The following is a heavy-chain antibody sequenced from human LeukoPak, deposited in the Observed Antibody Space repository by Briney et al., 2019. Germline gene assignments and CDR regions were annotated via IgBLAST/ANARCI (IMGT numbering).Heavy chain of an antibody. CDR2: ISSSSSYI. CDR1: GFTFSSYS. D-gene: IGHD2-2*01. Sequence: GGSLRLSCAASGFTFSSYSMNWVRQAPGKGLEWVSSISSSSSYIYYADSVKGRFTISRDNAKNSLYLQMNSLRAEDTAVYYCARDQGVPAATYDYWGQGTLVTVSS. CDR3: ARDQGVPAATYDY. V-gene: IGHV3-21*01. J-gene: IGHJ4*02.